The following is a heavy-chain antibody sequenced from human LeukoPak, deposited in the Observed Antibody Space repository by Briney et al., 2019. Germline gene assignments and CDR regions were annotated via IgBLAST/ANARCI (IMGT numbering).Heavy chain of an antibody. V-gene: IGHV4-59*01. CDR1: GGSISSYY. CDR2: MYNSGST. D-gene: IGHD2-15*01. CDR3: ARDKPGLLPGAT. J-gene: IGHJ3*01. Sequence: SETLSLTCTVSGGSISSYYWHWIRQPPGKGLEWIGYMYNSGSTNYSPSLKSRVTISGDTSKNQFSLKLSSVTAADTAVYYCARDKPGLLPGATWGQGTMVTVSS.